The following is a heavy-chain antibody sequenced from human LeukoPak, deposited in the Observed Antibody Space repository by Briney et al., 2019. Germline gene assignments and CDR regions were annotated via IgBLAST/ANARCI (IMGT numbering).Heavy chain of an antibody. CDR1: GYTFNTYA. J-gene: IGHJ4*02. D-gene: IGHD6-13*01. CDR3: ARAARWQQLAGFDY. Sequence: ASVKVSCKASGYTFNTYAMNWVRQAPGQGLEWMGWINTNTGNPTYAQGFTGRFVFSLDTSVSTAYLRISSLKAEDTAVYYCARAARWQQLAGFDYWGQGTLATVSS. V-gene: IGHV7-4-1*02. CDR2: INTNTGNP.